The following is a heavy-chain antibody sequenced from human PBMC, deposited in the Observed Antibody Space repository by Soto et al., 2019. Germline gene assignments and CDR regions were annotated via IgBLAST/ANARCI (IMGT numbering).Heavy chain of an antibody. CDR2: ISGSGGST. J-gene: IGHJ4*02. D-gene: IGHD4-4*01. V-gene: IGHV3-23*01. CDR1: GFTFSSYA. CDR3: AKSHAPVTTEFFDY. Sequence: TGGSLRLSCAASGFTFSSYAMSWVRQAPGKGLEWVSAISGSGGSTYYADSVKGRFTISRDNSKNTLYLQMNSLRAEDTAVYYCAKSHAPVTTEFFDYWGQGTLVTVSS.